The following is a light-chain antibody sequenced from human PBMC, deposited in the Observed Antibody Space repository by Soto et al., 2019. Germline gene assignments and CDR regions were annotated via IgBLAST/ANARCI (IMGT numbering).Light chain of an antibody. J-gene: IGKJ2*01. Sequence: EIVLTQSPGNLSLSPGERATLSCRASQSVSSSYLAWYQQKPGQAPRLLIYGASSSATGIPDRFSGSGSGTDFSLTISRLEPEDFAVYYCQQYGSSPPLYTFGQGTKLEIK. V-gene: IGKV3-20*01. CDR3: QQYGSSPPLYT. CDR1: QSVSSSY. CDR2: GAS.